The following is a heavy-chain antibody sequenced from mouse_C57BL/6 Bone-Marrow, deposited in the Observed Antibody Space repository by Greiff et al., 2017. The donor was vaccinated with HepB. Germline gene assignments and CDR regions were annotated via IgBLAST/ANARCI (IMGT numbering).Heavy chain of an antibody. D-gene: IGHD4-1*01. CDR2: ISYDGSN. CDR3: AETGTIDY. J-gene: IGHJ2*01. V-gene: IGHV3-6*01. CDR1: GYSITSGYY. Sequence: EVHLVESGPGLEKPSQSLSLTCSVTGYSITSGYYWNWIRQFPGNKLEWMGYISYDGSNNYNPSLKNRISITRDTSKNQFFLKLNSVTTEDTATYYCAETGTIDYWGQGTTLTVSS.